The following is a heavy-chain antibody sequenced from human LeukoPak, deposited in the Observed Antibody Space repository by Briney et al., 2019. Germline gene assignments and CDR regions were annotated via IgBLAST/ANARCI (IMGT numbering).Heavy chain of an antibody. CDR1: GFTFSSSS. CDR3: AKGYYGMDV. V-gene: IGHV3-48*01. CDR2: ITSGSSPI. J-gene: IGHJ6*02. Sequence: GGSLRLSCAASGFTFSSSSMSWVRQAPGKGLEWVSYITSGSSPISYADSVKGRFTISRDNSKNTLYLQMNSLRAEDTAVYYCAKGYYGMDVWGQGTTVTVSS.